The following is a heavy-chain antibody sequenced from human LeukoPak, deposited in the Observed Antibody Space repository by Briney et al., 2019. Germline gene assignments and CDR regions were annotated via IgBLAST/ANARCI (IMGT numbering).Heavy chain of an antibody. V-gene: IGHV4-34*01. CDR3: ARVRCSSTSCYAGHYYYYYYMDV. D-gene: IGHD2-2*01. J-gene: IGHJ6*03. CDR1: GGSFSGYY. Sequence: PSETLSLTCAVYGGSFSGYYWSWIRQPPGKGLEWIGEINHSGSTNYNPSLKSRVTISVDTSKNQFSLQLSSVTAADTAVYYCARVRCSSTSCYAGHYYYYYYMDVWGKGTTVTVSS. CDR2: INHSGST.